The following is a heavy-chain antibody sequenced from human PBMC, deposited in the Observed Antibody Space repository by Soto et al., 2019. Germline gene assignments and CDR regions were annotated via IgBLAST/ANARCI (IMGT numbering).Heavy chain of an antibody. D-gene: IGHD5-18*01. CDR1: GRSFSRYY. V-gene: IGHV4-34*01. J-gene: IGHJ4*02. CDR3: ARGLRGYSYGRLDY. Sequence: PETLSLTCAVYGRSFSRYYWSWIRQPPGKGLEWIWENNDSGSSNYNPSHKSRVTISVDTYKNQFSLKLSSVTAANTAVYYCARGLRGYSYGRLDYWGQGTLVTVSS. CDR2: NNDSGSS.